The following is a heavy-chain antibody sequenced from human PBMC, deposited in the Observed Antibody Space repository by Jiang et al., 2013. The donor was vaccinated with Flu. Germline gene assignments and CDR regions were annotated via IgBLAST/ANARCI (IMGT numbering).Heavy chain of an antibody. CDR3: AGSAYDFWSGYYYTGVDYYYYGMDV. J-gene: IGHJ6*02. CDR1: GFTFSSYS. D-gene: IGHD3-3*01. CDR2: ISSSSSYI. Sequence: AASGFTFSSYSMNWVRQAPGKGLEWVSSISSSSSYIYYADSVKGRFTISRDNAKNSLYLQMNSLRAEDTAVYYCAGSAYDFWSGYYYTGVDYYYYGMDVWGQGTTVTVSS. V-gene: IGHV3-21*01.